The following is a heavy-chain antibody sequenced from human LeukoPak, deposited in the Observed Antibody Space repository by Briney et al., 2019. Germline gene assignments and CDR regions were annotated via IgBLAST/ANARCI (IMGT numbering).Heavy chain of an antibody. CDR2: ISSDGSDK. CDR3: ARRWFGDA. CDR1: GFTFSIYA. D-gene: IGHD3-10*01. J-gene: IGHJ6*04. V-gene: IGHV3-30*04. Sequence: GGSLRLPCAASGFTFSIYAMHWVRQAPGKGLEWVAVISSDGSDKYYADSVKGRSTISRDNSKNTLYLQMNSLRAEDTAVYYCARRWFGDARGKGTTVTVSS.